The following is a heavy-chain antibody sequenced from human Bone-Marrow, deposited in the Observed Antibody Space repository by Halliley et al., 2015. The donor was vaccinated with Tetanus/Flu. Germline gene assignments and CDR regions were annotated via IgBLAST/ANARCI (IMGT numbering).Heavy chain of an antibody. Sequence: SLRLSCAASGFTFSNHWMSWVRQASGKGLEWVAQIRQDGSEQHYGDSVKGRFTISRDNAKNSLYLQMDTLRAEDTAVYFCARERIGAWTAFDIWGLGTKVTVSS. J-gene: IGHJ3*02. D-gene: IGHD1-26*01. CDR2: IRQDGSEQ. CDR3: ARERIGAWTAFDI. CDR1: GFTFSNHW. V-gene: IGHV3-7*03.